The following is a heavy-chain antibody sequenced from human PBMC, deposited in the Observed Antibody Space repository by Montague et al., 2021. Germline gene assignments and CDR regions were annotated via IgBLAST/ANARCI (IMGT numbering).Heavy chain of an antibody. Sequence: SETLSLTCTVAGGSISSSSYYWGWIRQPPGKGLEWIGSIYYSGNTYYNPSLKSRVTISVDPSKNQFSLSLSSVTAADTAVYYCARPNIVTIHWYFDLWGRGTLVLVSS. CDR2: IYYSGNT. CDR3: ARPNIVTIHWYFDL. CDR1: GGSISSSSYY. V-gene: IGHV4-39*01. J-gene: IGHJ2*01. D-gene: IGHD5-12*01.